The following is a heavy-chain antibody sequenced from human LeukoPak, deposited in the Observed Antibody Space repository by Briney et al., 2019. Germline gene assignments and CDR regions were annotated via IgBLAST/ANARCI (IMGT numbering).Heavy chain of an antibody. CDR3: AAPGIAAAGTRGYFDY. D-gene: IGHD6-13*01. Sequence: SVKVSCKAFGGTFSSYAISWVRQAPGQGLEWMGGIIPIFGTANYAQKFQGRVTITADESTSTAYMELSSLRSEDTAVYYCAAPGIAAAGTRGYFDYWGQGTLVTVSS. V-gene: IGHV1-69*01. CDR1: GGTFSSYA. CDR2: IIPIFGTA. J-gene: IGHJ4*02.